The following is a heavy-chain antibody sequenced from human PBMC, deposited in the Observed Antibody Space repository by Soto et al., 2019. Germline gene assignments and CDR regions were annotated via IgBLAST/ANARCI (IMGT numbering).Heavy chain of an antibody. J-gene: IGHJ3*01. Sequence: QVQLVQSGAEVKKPGDSVKVSCRASGYTFTHYTMHWVRQAPGRSREWMGWINTGNGDTKYSQELQGRVTIIRDTSASTAYMDLCRLRSEDTAMYYCARDLYDRTGEFWGQGTMVTVSS. CDR3: ARDLYDRTGEF. D-gene: IGHD3-3*01. CDR1: GYTFTHYT. CDR2: INTGNGDT. V-gene: IGHV1-3*04.